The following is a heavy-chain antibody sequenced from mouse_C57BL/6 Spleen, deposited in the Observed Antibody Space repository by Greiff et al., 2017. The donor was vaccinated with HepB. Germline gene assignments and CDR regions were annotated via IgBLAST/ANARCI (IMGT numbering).Heavy chain of an antibody. J-gene: IGHJ3*01. CDR2: ISSGGSYT. D-gene: IGHD3-2*02. Sequence: EVQLKESGGDLVKPGGSLKLSCAASGFTFSSYGMSWVRQTPDKRLEWVATISSGGSYTYYPDSVKGRFTISRDNAKNTLYLQMSSLKSEDTAMYYCAAAQVQAWFAYWGQGTLVTVSA. CDR3: AAAQVQAWFAY. V-gene: IGHV5-6*01. CDR1: GFTFSSYG.